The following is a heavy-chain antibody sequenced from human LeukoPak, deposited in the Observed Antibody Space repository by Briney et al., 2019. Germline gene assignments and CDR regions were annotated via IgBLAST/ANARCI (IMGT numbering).Heavy chain of an antibody. CDR3: ARVRARNRDGYTT. J-gene: IGHJ4*02. V-gene: IGHV4-59*01. CDR2: IFHTGST. Sequence: SETLSLTCYVSNGSITTYYWTWIRQPPGKGLEWIGQIFHTGSTNYNPSLKSRLTISLDPSKNLFSLKLKSVSPADTAIYYCARVRARNRDGYTTWGLGTLVAVSS. CDR1: NGSITTYY. D-gene: IGHD3-16*01.